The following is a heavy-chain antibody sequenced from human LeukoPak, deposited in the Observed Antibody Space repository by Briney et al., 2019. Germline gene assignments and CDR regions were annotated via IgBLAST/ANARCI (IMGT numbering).Heavy chain of an antibody. CDR2: INPSGGST. V-gene: IGHV1-46*01. J-gene: IGHJ4*02. D-gene: IGHD6-6*01. CDR3: ARGGPFPSGSSSREYYLDY. CDR1: GYTFTSYY. Sequence: ASVKVSCKASGYTFTSYYMHWVRQAPGQGLEWMGIINPSGGSTSYAQKFQGRVTMTRDTSTSTVYMEVRSLRSDDTAVYYCARGGPFPSGSSSREYYLDYWGQGTLVTVSS.